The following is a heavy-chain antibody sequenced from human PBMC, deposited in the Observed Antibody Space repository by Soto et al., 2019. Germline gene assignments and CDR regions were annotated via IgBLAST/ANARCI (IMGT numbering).Heavy chain of an antibody. CDR2: ISYDGSNT. J-gene: IGHJ4*02. CDR1: GFTFNSYG. CDR3: AKDTYYHDSSGFYIFDY. V-gene: IGHV3-30*18. Sequence: QVQLVESGGGVVQPGRSLRLSCAASGFTFNSYGMHWVHQAPGKGLEWVARISYDGSNTNYVESVKGQFTISRDNSQNTVYLQMNSLRAEDTAVYYCAKDTYYHDSSGFYIFDYWGQGTLVTVSS. D-gene: IGHD3-22*01.